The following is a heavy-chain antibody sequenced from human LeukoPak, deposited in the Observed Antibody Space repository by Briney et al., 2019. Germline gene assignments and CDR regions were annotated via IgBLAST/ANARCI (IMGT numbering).Heavy chain of an antibody. Sequence: GASVKVSCKASGYTFSDYYIHWVRQAPGQGLEWMGMINPSGGSTSYAQKFQGRVTMTRDTSTSTVYMALNSLRSEDTAVYFCARSIRGCSSTPCYEDYWGQGTLVTVSS. CDR3: ARSIRGCSSTPCYEDY. CDR2: INPSGGST. CDR1: GYTFSDYY. D-gene: IGHD2-2*01. J-gene: IGHJ4*02. V-gene: IGHV1-46*01.